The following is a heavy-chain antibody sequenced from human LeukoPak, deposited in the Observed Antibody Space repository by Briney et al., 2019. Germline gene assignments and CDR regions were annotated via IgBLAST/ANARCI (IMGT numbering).Heavy chain of an antibody. V-gene: IGHV3-30*01. J-gene: IGHJ6*03. CDR1: GFTFSRNV. CDR2: ISYDGNNK. CDR3: VRGGIPTGPYYYFYYMDV. Sequence: PGGSMRLSCAASGFTFSRNVMHWVRQAPGKGLEWVALISYDGNNKFYADSVKGRFTISRDNSRNTLYLQMNSLRGEDAAVYSCVRGGIPTGPYYYFYYMDVWGKGTAVTVSS. D-gene: IGHD3-10*01.